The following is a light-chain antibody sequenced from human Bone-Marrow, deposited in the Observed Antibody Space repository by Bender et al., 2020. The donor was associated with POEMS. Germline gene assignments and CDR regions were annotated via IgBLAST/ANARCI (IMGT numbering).Light chain of an antibody. J-gene: IGLJ2*01. V-gene: IGLV3-10*01. CDR2: KDS. CDR3: FSTDISGYQRV. CDR1: ALPNRF. Sequence: SYELTQPPSVSVSPGQTARITCSGDALPNRFGYWYQQKPGQAPVLVMYKDSERPSGIPERFSGSSSGTMATLTISGAQVEDEADYYCFSTDISGYQRVFGGGTRLTV.